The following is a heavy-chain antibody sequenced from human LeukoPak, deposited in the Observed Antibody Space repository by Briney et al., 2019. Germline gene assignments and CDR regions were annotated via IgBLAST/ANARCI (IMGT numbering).Heavy chain of an antibody. D-gene: IGHD3-10*01. CDR3: ARDMYGSGKYYRPPFDY. CDR1: RFIFSSYA. Sequence: QPGRSLRLSCAGSRFIFSSYAMHWVRQAPGKGLEWVAVISYDGSNKYYADSVKGRFTISRDNSKNTLYLQMDSLRTEDTAVYYCARDMYGSGKYYRPPFDYWGQGALVIVSS. CDR2: ISYDGSNK. J-gene: IGHJ4*02. V-gene: IGHV3-30-3*01.